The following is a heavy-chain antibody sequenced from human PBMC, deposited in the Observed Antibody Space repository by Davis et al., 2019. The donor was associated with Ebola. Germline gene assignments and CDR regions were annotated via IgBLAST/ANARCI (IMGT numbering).Heavy chain of an antibody. V-gene: IGHV3-30*18. D-gene: IGHD2-15*01. Sequence: PGGSLRLSCAASGFTFSSYGMHWVRQAPGKGLEWVAVISYDGSNKYYADSVKGRFTISRDNSKNTLYLQMNSLRAEDTAVYYCAKAEGYCSGGSCPLSYYYYYYMDVWGKGTTVTVSS. CDR2: ISYDGSNK. CDR3: AKAEGYCSGGSCPLSYYYYYYMDV. J-gene: IGHJ6*03. CDR1: GFTFSSYG.